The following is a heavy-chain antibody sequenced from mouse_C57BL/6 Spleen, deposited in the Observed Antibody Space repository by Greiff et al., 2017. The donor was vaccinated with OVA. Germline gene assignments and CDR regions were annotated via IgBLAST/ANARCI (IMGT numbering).Heavy chain of an antibody. Sequence: EVQLQQSGPGLVKPSQSLSLTCSVTGYSITSGYYWNWIRQFPGNKLEWMGYISYDGSNNYNPSLKNRISITRDTSKNQFFLKLNSVTTEDTATYYCARDLLEAMDYWGQGTSVTVSS. V-gene: IGHV3-6*01. D-gene: IGHD2-10*01. CDR3: ARDLLEAMDY. CDR1: GYSITSGYY. J-gene: IGHJ4*01. CDR2: ISYDGSN.